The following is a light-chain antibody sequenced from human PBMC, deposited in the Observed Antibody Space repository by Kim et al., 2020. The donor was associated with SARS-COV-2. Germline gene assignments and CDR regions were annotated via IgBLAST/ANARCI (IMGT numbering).Light chain of an antibody. CDR3: QAYDSSLGGSYV. CDR2: GNN. CDR1: STNIGLGYA. V-gene: IGLV1-40*01. J-gene: IGLJ1*01. Sequence: QSVLTQPPSVSGAPGQRVTMSCTGSSTNIGLGYAVHWYQQRPGTAPKLLIYGNNNRPSGVPDRFSGSNSGGSASLAITGLQAEDEADYYCQAYDSSLGGSYVFGTGTKVTGL.